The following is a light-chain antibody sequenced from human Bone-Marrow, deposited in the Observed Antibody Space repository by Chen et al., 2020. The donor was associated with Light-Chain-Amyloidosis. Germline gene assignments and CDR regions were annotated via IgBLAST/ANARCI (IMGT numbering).Light chain of an antibody. J-gene: IGLJ2*01. Sequence: SYELTQPPSVSVSPGQTARITCSGDDLPTKYAYWYQQKPGQAPVLMIQRDTERPSGISERFSGSSSGTTATLTSSGVQAEDEADYHCQSADSSGTYEVIFGGGTKLTVL. CDR3: QSADSSGTYEVI. V-gene: IGLV3-25*03. CDR1: DLPTKY. CDR2: RDT.